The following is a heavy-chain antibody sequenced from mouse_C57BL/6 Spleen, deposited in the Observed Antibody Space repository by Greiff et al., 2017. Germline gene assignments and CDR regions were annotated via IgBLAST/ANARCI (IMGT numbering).Heavy chain of an antibody. CDR2: IHPNSGST. D-gene: IGHD1-1*01. V-gene: IGHV1-64*01. CDR1: GYTFTSYW. J-gene: IGHJ2*01. CDR3: ARPFNYGSQVYSLDY. Sequence: QVQLQQPGAELVKPGASVKLSCKASGYTFTSYWMHWVKQRPGQGLEWIGMIHPNSGSTNYNEKFKSKATLTVYKSSSTAYMQLSSLTSEDSAVYYGARPFNYGSQVYSLDYWGQGTTLTVSS.